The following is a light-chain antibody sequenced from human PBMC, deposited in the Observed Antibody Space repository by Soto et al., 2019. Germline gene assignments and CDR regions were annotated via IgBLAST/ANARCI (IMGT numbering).Light chain of an antibody. Sequence: QSVLTQPPSASGSPGQRVTISCSGSSSNIGGETVNWYQQVPGTAPKLLIYGKTQRPSGVPDRSSGSKSGTSVSLAISGLQSEDEADYYCAAWYDSLNGWVFGGGTKLTVL. CDR1: SSNIGGET. J-gene: IGLJ3*02. CDR2: GKT. CDR3: AAWYDSLNGWV. V-gene: IGLV1-44*01.